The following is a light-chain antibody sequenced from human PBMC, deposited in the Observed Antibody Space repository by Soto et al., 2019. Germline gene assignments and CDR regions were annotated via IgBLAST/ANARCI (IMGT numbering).Light chain of an antibody. J-gene: IGLJ7*01. V-gene: IGLV1-40*01. CDR1: SSNIGAGYD. CDR2: SNN. Sequence: QSVLTQPPSVSGAPGQRVTISCTGSSSNIGAGYDVHWYQQLPGTAPKLLIYSNNNRPSGVPDRFSGSKSGTSASLAITGLQAEDEAYYYCQSHDSSLSGSVFGGGTQLTVL. CDR3: QSHDSSLSGSV.